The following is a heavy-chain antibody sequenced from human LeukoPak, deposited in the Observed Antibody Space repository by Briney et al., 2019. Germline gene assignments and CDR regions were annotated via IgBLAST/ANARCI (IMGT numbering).Heavy chain of an antibody. Sequence: PGGSLRLSCAASGFTFISYAVTWVRQAPGKGLEWVSAISGSGGSRYYADSVKGRFTISRDNSKNTLYLQMNSLRAEDTAIYYCAKGTTYYDILTGYGYPYYFDYWGQGTLVTVSS. D-gene: IGHD3-9*01. J-gene: IGHJ4*02. CDR2: ISGSGGSR. CDR1: GFTFISYA. CDR3: AKGTTYYDILTGYGYPYYFDY. V-gene: IGHV3-23*01.